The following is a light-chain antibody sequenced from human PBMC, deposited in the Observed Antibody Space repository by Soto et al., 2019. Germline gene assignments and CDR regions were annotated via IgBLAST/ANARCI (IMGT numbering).Light chain of an antibody. CDR2: LNSDGSH. Sequence: QPVLTQSPSASASLGASVKLTCTLSSVHSSYAIAWHQQQPEKGPRYLMKLNSDGSHSKGDGIPDRFSGSSSGAERYLTISRLQSEDEADYYCQTWGTGILVFGGGTKVTVL. CDR3: QTWGTGILV. J-gene: IGLJ2*01. CDR1: SVHSSYA. V-gene: IGLV4-69*01.